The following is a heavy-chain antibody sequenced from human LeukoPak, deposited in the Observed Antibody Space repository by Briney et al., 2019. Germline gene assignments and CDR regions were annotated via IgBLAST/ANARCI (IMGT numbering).Heavy chain of an antibody. D-gene: IGHD4-11*01. CDR3: AKDAQRGFDYSNSLEY. CDR2: IWSDGTNR. Sequence: GWSLRLSCAATGFTFNHYAMHWVRQAPGKGLEWVTVIWSDGTNRYYADSVKGRFTISRDDAGKTVYLQMSSLRPEDTGVYYCAKDAQRGFDYSNSLEYWGRGTPVTVST. V-gene: IGHV3-33*03. CDR1: GFTFNHYA. J-gene: IGHJ4*02.